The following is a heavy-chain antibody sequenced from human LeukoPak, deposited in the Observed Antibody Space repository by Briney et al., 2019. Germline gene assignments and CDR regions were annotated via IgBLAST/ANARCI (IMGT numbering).Heavy chain of an antibody. D-gene: IGHD4-17*01. V-gene: IGHV4-34*09. CDR3: ARGNGDYS. Sequence: LRLSCAASGFTFSSYAMSWVRQPPGKGLEWIGEINHSGSTNYNPSLKSRVTISVDTSKNQFSLRLTSVTAADTAVYYCARGNGDYSWGQGTLVTVSS. J-gene: IGHJ4*02. CDR2: INHSGST. CDR1: GFTFSSYA.